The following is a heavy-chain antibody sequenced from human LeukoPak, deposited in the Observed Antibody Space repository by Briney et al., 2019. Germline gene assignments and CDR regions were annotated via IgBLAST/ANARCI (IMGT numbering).Heavy chain of an antibody. CDR3: AKDIPYYYDSNVYY. Sequence: GGSLRLSCAASGFTFSSYAMNWVRQAPGQGLEWVSAISGSGGSTYYADSVKGRFTISRDNSKNTLYLQMNSLSAGDTAVYYCAKDIPYYYDSNVYYWGQGTLVTVSS. V-gene: IGHV3-23*01. J-gene: IGHJ4*02. CDR2: ISGSGGST. CDR1: GFTFSSYA. D-gene: IGHD3-22*01.